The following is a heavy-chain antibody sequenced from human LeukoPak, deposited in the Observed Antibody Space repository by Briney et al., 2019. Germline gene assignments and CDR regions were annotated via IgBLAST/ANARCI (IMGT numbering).Heavy chain of an antibody. CDR1: GASISSYY. J-gene: IGHJ4*02. CDR3: ARWDDSAWAFGN. Sequence: KPSETLSLTCSVSGASISSYYWSCIRQPAGKGLEWIGRIYSSGSTNYNPSLKSRVTMSVDTSKNQFSLKLSSVTAADTAVYYCARWDDSAWAFGNWGPGTLVTVSS. CDR2: IYSSGST. V-gene: IGHV4-4*07. D-gene: IGHD6-19*01.